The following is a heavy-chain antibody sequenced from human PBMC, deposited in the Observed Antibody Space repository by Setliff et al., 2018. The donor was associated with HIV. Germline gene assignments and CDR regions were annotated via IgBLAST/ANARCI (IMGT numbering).Heavy chain of an antibody. D-gene: IGHD5-18*01. V-gene: IGHV4-4*02. CDR1: GGSISSTKW. CDR3: ARVPRQLLKGAAAYFDY. CDR2: IYQSGTT. Sequence: SETLSLTCEVSGGSISSTKWWNWVRQPPGKGLEWIGEIYQSGTTNYNPSLKSRVTMSVDTSNNQFSLRLSSVTAADTAVYYCARVPRQLLKGAAAYFDYWGQGILVTVSS. J-gene: IGHJ4*02.